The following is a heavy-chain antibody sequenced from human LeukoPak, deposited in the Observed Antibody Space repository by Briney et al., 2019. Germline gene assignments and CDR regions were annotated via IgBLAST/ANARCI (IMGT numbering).Heavy chain of an antibody. V-gene: IGHV3-23*01. CDR1: GFTFDSYA. CDR2: ISGGGGIT. J-gene: IGHJ6*03. D-gene: IGHD2-2*01. Sequence: GGSLSLSCAASGFTFDSYAMTWVRQAPGKGLEWVSSISGGGGITNYADSVKGPFTISRDNSKYTLFLQMNSLRAEDTAVYYCAKYGVDCSSTSCYPLYYMDVWGKGTTVTVSS. CDR3: AKYGVDCSSTSCYPLYYMDV.